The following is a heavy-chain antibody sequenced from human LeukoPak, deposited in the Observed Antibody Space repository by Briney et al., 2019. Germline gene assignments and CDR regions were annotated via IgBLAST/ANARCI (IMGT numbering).Heavy chain of an antibody. V-gene: IGHV4-38-2*02. D-gene: IGHD6-13*01. Sequence: TSETLSLTCTVSGYSISSGYYWGWIRQPPGKGLEWIGSIYHSGSTNYNPSLKSRVTISVDTSKNQFSLKLSSVTAADTAVYYCARHRRQQQLVQRRFDPWGQGTLVTVSS. CDR2: IYHSGST. J-gene: IGHJ5*02. CDR3: ARHRRQQQLVQRRFDP. CDR1: GYSISSGYY.